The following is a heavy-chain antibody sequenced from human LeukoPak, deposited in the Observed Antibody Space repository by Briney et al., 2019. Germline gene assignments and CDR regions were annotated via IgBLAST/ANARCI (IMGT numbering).Heavy chain of an antibody. Sequence: PSETLSLTCTVSGYSISSGYYWGWIRQPPGKGLEWIGSIYHSGSTYYNPSLKSRVTISVDTSKNQFSLKLSSVTAADTAVYYCARVKDYYDSSGYLDYWGQGTLVTVSS. CDR2: IYHSGST. V-gene: IGHV4-38-2*02. CDR3: ARVKDYYDSSGYLDY. D-gene: IGHD3-22*01. CDR1: GYSISSGYY. J-gene: IGHJ4*02.